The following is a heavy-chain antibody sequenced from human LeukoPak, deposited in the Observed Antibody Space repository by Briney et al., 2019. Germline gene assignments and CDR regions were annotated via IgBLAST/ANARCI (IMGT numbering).Heavy chain of an antibody. CDR1: GGSFSGYY. J-gene: IGHJ5*02. CDR2: INHSGST. V-gene: IGHV4-34*01. D-gene: IGHD6-25*01. Sequence: SETLSLTCAVYGGSFSGYYWSWIRQPPGKGLEWIGEINHSGSTNYNPSLKSRVTVSVDTSKNQFSLKLNSVTAADTAVYYCARQSTIAAARIDPWGQGTLVTVSS. CDR3: ARQSTIAAARIDP.